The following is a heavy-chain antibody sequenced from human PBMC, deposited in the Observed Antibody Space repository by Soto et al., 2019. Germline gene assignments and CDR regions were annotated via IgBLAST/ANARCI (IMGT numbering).Heavy chain of an antibody. CDR3: ARDLRGYSYGYFDY. V-gene: IGHV4-61*01. D-gene: IGHD5-18*01. CDR1: GGSVSNKTYY. CDR2: VYYSGTT. J-gene: IGHJ4*02. Sequence: PSETLSLTCSVSGGSVSNKTYYWSWIRQPPGKRLEWIGYVYYSGTTNYNPSLKSRVTISVDLSKNRFSLKLSSVTAADTAVYYCARDLRGYSYGYFDYWGQGTLVTVSS.